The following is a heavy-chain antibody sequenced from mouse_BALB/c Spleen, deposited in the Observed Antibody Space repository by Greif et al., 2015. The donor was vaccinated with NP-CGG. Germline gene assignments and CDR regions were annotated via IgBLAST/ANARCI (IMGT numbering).Heavy chain of an antibody. CDR1: GDSITSGY. D-gene: IGHD1-1*01. CDR2: ISYSGST. V-gene: IGHV3-8*02. CDR3: ARYYYGSSYYFDY. J-gene: IGHJ2*01. Sequence: EVQLQQSGPSLVKPSQTLSLTCSVTGDSITSGYWNWIRKFPGNKLEYMGYISYSGSTYYNPSLKSRISITRDTSKNQYYLQLNSVTTEDTATYYCARYYYGSSYYFDYRGQGTTLTVSS.